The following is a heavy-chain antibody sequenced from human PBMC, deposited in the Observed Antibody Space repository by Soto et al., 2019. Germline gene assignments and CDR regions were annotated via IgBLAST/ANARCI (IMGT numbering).Heavy chain of an antibody. CDR2: IIPIFDSR. CDR3: ARGETYLGV. V-gene: IGHV1-69*01. CDR1: RDTFSKYA. J-gene: IGHJ6*02. Sequence: QVQLVQSGAEVKKPGSSVKVSCKASRDTFSKYAFNWVRQAPGQGLEWMGWIIPIFDSRIYAEKFQGRVTITADESTSTAYMELRSLRFEDTAVYYCARGETYLGVWGQGTTVTVSS. D-gene: IGHD3-16*01.